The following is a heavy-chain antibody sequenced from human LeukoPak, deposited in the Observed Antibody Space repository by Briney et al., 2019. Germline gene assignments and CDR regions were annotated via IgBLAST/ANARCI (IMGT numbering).Heavy chain of an antibody. CDR1: GFTFSSYS. CDR2: ISSSSSTI. V-gene: IGHV3-48*04. CDR3: ARETPFDWLSLYYFDY. D-gene: IGHD3-9*01. J-gene: IGHJ4*02. Sequence: GGSLRLSCSASGFTFSSYSMNWVRQAPGKGLEWVSYISSSSSTIYYADSVKGRFTISRDNAKNSLYLQMNSLRAEDTAVYYCARETPFDWLSLYYFDYWGQGTLVTVSS.